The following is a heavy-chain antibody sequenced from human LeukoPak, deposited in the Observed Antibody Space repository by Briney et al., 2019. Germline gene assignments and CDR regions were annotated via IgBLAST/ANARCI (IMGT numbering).Heavy chain of an antibody. J-gene: IGHJ4*02. CDR3: AKALVPSTTGEYYFDY. D-gene: IGHD7-27*01. CDR2: IGISSNKI. V-gene: IGHV3-21*01. Sequence: PGGSLRLSCAASGFTLRSYTMNWVRQAPGKGLEWVSSIGISSNKIYYADSVKGRFIISRDNAKNSVYLQMNSLRAEDTAVYYCAKALVPSTTGEYYFDYWGQGTLVIVSS. CDR1: GFTLRSYT.